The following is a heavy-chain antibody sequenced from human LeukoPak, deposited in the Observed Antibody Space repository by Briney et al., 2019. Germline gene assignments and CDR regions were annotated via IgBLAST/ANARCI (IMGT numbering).Heavy chain of an antibody. CDR3: ARPCSRTSCYGAFDI. J-gene: IGHJ3*02. CDR2: IYYSGST. D-gene: IGHD2-2*01. CDR1: GGSISSSSYY. Sequence: SETLSLTCTVSGGSISSSSYYWGWIRQPPGKGLEWIGSIYYSGSTYYNPSLKSRVTISVDTSKNQFSLKLSSVTAADPAVYYCARPCSRTSCYGAFDIWGQGTMVTVSS. V-gene: IGHV4-39*01.